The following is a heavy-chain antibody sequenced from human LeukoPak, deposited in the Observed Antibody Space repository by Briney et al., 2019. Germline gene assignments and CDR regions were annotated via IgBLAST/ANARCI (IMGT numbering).Heavy chain of an antibody. CDR1: GFTFGSYG. CDR3: AKLGDSSGYYYAPFDY. CDR2: ISYDGSNK. D-gene: IGHD3-22*01. Sequence: GGSLRLSCAASGFTFGSYGMHWVRQAPGKGLEWLAAISYDGSNKYYADSVKGRFTISRDNSKNTLYLQMNSLRAEDTAVYYCAKLGDSSGYYYAPFDYWGQGTLVTVSS. J-gene: IGHJ4*02. V-gene: IGHV3-30-3*02.